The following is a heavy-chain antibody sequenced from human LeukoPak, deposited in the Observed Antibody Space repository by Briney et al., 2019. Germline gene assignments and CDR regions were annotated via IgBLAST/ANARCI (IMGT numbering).Heavy chain of an antibody. J-gene: IGHJ4*02. CDR2: IYASGTI. CDR3: ARSLPAGGLDY. CDR1: GSSISSYY. Sequence: SETLSLTCTVSGSSISSYYWSWIRQPAGKGLEWIGRIYASGTINYNPSLKSRVTLSVDTSKNQFSLKLSSVTAADTAVYYCARSLPAGGLDYWGQGTLVTVSS. D-gene: IGHD6-13*01. V-gene: IGHV4-4*07.